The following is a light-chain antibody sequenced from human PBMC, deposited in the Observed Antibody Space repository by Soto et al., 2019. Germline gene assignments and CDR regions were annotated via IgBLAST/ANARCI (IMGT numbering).Light chain of an antibody. V-gene: IGKV1-5*01. J-gene: IGKJ1*01. CDR2: DAS. CDR3: QQYNGFSRT. Sequence: DIQMTQSPSTLSASVGDRVTITCRASQSISRSLAWYQQKPGKAPKLLIYDASNLERGVSSRFSGSGSGTEFTLTISSLQPDAFATYYCQQYNGFSRTFGQGTKVEIK. CDR1: QSISRS.